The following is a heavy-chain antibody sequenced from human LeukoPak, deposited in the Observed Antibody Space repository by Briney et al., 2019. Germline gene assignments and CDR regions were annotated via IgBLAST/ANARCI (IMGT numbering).Heavy chain of an antibody. CDR1: GYTFTGYY. CDR3: ASLKTYDDAFDI. Sequence: ASVKVSCKTSGYTFTGYYMHWVRQAPGQGLEWMGWINPNTGGTNYAQRFQGRVSMTRDTSISTAYMELSRLRPDDTAMYYCASLKTYDDAFDIWGQGTMVTVS. D-gene: IGHD3-3*01. J-gene: IGHJ3*02. V-gene: IGHV1-2*02. CDR2: INPNTGGT.